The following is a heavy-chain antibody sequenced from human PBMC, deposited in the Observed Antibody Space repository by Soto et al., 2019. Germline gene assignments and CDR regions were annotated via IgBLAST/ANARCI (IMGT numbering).Heavy chain of an antibody. Sequence: GGSLRLSCAASGFTFATYAMSWVRQAPGKGLEWVSAIRGAGTNTYYGDSVKGRFTISRDNSKNTLSLQMSSLRADDTAVYYCARAITGVMGSTTVAFDIWGQGTMVTV. D-gene: IGHD1-26*01. V-gene: IGHV3-23*01. CDR2: IRGAGTNT. CDR1: GFTFATYA. J-gene: IGHJ3*02. CDR3: ARAITGVMGSTTVAFDI.